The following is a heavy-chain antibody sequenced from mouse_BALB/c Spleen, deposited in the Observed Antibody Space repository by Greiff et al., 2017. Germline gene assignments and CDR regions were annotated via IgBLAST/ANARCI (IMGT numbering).Heavy chain of an antibody. J-gene: IGHJ2*01. Sequence: EVMLVESGGGLVQPGGSRKLSCAASGFTFSSFGMHWVRQAPEKGLEWVAYISSGSSTIYYADTVKGRFTISRDNPKNTLFLQMTSLRSEDTAMYYCARSRGYGGYFDYWGQGTTLTVS. CDR3: ARSRGYGGYFDY. CDR1: GFTFSSFG. D-gene: IGHD1-1*02. CDR2: ISSGSSTI. V-gene: IGHV5-17*02.